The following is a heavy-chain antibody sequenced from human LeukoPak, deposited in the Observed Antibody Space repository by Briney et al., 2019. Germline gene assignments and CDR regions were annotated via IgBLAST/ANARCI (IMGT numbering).Heavy chain of an antibody. Sequence: PGGSLRLSCAASGFTFTDYYMSWIRQAPGKGLEWVSYITDSSSYTNYADTVKGRFTISRDNAKNSLYLQMNSLRAKDTAVYYCARANDLIDYWGQGTLVTVSS. J-gene: IGHJ4*02. CDR3: ARANDLIDY. CDR1: GFTFTDYY. CDR2: ITDSSSYT. V-gene: IGHV3-11*05.